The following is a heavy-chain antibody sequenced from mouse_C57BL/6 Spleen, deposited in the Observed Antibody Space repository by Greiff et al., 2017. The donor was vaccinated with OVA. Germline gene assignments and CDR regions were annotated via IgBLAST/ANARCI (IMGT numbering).Heavy chain of an antibody. CDR3: TRDPTTVVAGDYYAMDD. CDR1: GYTFTSYW. V-gene: IGHV1-5*01. Sequence: EVQLQQSGTVLARPGASVKMSCKTSGYTFTSYWMHWVKQRPGQGLEWIGAIYPGNSDTSYNQKFKGKAKLTAVTSASTAYRERHSLTNDVSAVYYCTRDPTTVVAGDYYAMDDWGQGTSVTVSS. J-gene: IGHJ4*01. CDR2: IYPGNSDT. D-gene: IGHD1-1*01.